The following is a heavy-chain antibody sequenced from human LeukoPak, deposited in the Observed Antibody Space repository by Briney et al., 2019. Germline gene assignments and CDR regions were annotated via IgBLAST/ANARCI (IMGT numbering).Heavy chain of an antibody. CDR1: GFTFSTHE. Sequence: GGSLRLSCAASGFTFSTHEMNWVRQAPGKGLEWVSHISSGGNVEYYLDSVRGRFTMSRDNARSLLFLQMNSLRAEDTGVYYCARDTLNGPFVISLDYWGQGALVSLSS. J-gene: IGHJ4*02. V-gene: IGHV3-48*03. D-gene: IGHD3-9*01. CDR2: ISSGGNVE. CDR3: ARDTLNGPFVISLDY.